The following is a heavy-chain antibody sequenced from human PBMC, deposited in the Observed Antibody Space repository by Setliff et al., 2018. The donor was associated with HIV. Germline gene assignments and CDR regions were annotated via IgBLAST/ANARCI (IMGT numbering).Heavy chain of an antibody. CDR3: ARQRGGRVTIFGVSGGWFDP. Sequence: PSETLSLTCSVSGDSISSHYWSWIRQPPGKGLEWIGYLSNRGTTDYNPSLRNRVTISGDTSKNHFSLRLTSVTAADTAVYYCARQRGGRVTIFGVSGGWFDPWGQGTLVTVSS. J-gene: IGHJ5*02. CDR1: GDSISSHY. D-gene: IGHD3-3*01. V-gene: IGHV4-59*11. CDR2: LSNRGTT.